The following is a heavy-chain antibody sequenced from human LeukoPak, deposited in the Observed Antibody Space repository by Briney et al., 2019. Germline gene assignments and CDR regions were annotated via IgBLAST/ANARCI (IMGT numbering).Heavy chain of an antibody. CDR2: INPNSGGT. CDR1: GYTFNEFG. CDR3: ARDVSTVVTPGYYYYYMDV. J-gene: IGHJ6*03. Sequence: ASVKVSCKASGYTFNEFGISWVRQAPGQGLEWMGWINPNSGGTNYARKFQGRVTMTRDTSINTAYMELSRLRSDDTAVYYCARDVSTVVTPGYYYYYMDVWGKGTTVTVSS. V-gene: IGHV1-2*02. D-gene: IGHD4-23*01.